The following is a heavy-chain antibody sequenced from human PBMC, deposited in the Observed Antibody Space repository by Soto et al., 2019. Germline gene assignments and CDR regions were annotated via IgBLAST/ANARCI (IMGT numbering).Heavy chain of an antibody. CDR2: INAGNGNT. CDR3: AREDYYDSSGYQLQAFDI. V-gene: IGHV1-3*01. Sequence: GASVKVSCKASGYTFTSYAMHWVRQAPGQRLEWMGWINAGNGNTKYSQKFQGRVTITRDTSASTAYMELSSLRSEDTAVYYCAREDYYDSSGYQLQAFDIWGQGTMVTVSS. D-gene: IGHD3-22*01. CDR1: GYTFTSYA. J-gene: IGHJ3*02.